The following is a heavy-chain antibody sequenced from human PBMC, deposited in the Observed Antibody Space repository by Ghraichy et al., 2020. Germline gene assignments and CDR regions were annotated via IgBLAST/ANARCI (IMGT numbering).Heavy chain of an antibody. CDR3: AKDQKDFGSGSLDY. V-gene: IGHV3-30*18. J-gene: IGHJ4*02. D-gene: IGHD3-10*01. CDR1: GFTFSSYG. Sequence: LSLTCAASGFTFSSYGMHWVRQAPGKGLEWVAVISYDGSNKYYADSVKGRFTISRDNSKNTLYLQMNSLRAEDTAVYYCAKDQKDFGSGSLDYWGQGTLVTVSS. CDR2: ISYDGSNK.